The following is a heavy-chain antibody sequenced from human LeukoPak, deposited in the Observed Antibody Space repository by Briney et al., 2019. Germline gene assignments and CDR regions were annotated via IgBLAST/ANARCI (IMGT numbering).Heavy chain of an antibody. Sequence: GGSLPLSGVPSAFSFSRNHVTWVRHAPGKGLEWVSLIYNGTKTDYADSVKGRFTISRDNSKNTVYLQMNSLRAEDTAVYYCARLETSNHDFWSGRPRGYMEVWGKGTTVTVSS. V-gene: IGHV3-53*01. CDR3: ARLETSNHDFWSGRPRGYMEV. D-gene: IGHD3-3*01. J-gene: IGHJ6*03. CDR2: IYNGTKT. CDR1: AFSFSRNH.